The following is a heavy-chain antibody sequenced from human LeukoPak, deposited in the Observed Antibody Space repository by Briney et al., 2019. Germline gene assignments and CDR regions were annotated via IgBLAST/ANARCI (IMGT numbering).Heavy chain of an antibody. CDR2: MNPNSGNT. J-gene: IGHJ4*02. V-gene: IGHV1-8*01. CDR3: ASYGSGSYYWDFDY. Sequence: ASVKVSCKASGYTFTSYDINWVGQATGQGLEWMGWMNPNSGNTGYAQKFQGRVTMTRNTSISTAYMELSSLRSEDTAVYYCASYGSGSYYWDFDYWGQGTLVTVSS. CDR1: GYTFTSYD. D-gene: IGHD3-10*01.